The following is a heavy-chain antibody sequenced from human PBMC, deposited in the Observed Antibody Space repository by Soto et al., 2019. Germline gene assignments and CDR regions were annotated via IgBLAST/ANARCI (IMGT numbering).Heavy chain of an antibody. CDR2: ISYDGSNK. CDR1: GFTFSSYG. J-gene: IGHJ6*02. Sequence: PGGSLRLSCAVSGFTFSSYGMHWVRQPPGKGLEWVAVISYDGSNKYYADSVKGRFTISRDNSKNTLYLQMNSLRAEDTAVYYCAKVGPGPVNRYSYGMDVCGQGPTVAVSS. V-gene: IGHV3-30*18. CDR3: AKVGPGPVNRYSYGMDV.